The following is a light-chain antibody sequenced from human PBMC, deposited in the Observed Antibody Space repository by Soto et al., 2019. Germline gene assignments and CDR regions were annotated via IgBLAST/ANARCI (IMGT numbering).Light chain of an antibody. CDR1: QSISSY. CDR3: QQSYSTLT. V-gene: IGKV1-39*01. J-gene: IGKJ3*01. Sequence: DIQMTQSPSSLSASVGDRVTITCRASQSISSYLNWYQQKPWKAPKLLIYAASSLQSGVPSRFSGSGSGTDFTLTISSLQPEDFANYYCQQSYSTLTFGPGTKVDIK. CDR2: AAS.